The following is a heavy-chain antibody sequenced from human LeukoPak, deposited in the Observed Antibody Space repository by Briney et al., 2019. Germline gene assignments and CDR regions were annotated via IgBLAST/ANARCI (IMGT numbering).Heavy chain of an antibody. CDR2: IIPIFGTA. V-gene: IGHV1-69*05. Sequence: GASAKVSCKASGGTFSRHAISWVRQAPGQGLEWMGGIIPIFGTANYAQKFQGRVTITTDESTSTTYMELSSLKSEDTAVYYCARGLRDGYNYGENYFDYWGQGTLVTVSS. D-gene: IGHD5-24*01. CDR1: GGTFSRHA. J-gene: IGHJ4*02. CDR3: ARGLRDGYNYGENYFDY.